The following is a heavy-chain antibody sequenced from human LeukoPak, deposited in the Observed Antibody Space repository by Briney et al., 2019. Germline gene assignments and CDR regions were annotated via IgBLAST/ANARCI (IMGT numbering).Heavy chain of an antibody. CDR2: ISPSGGST. CDR1: GFTFSNYV. Sequence: GGSLRFSCAASGFTFSNYVMSWVRQAPGKGLEWVSTISPSGGSTYYADSVKGRFTISRDNSKNTLYLQMNSLRAEDTAIYYCAKGQDYWGQGTLVTVSS. J-gene: IGHJ4*02. V-gene: IGHV3-23*01. CDR3: AKGQDY.